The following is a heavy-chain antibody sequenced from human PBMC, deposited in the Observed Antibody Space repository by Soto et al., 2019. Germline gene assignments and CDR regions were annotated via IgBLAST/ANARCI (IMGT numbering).Heavy chain of an antibody. V-gene: IGHV1-24*01. CDR1: GYTLTELS. CDR2: FDPEDGET. D-gene: IGHD6-19*01. J-gene: IGHJ5*02. CDR3: ATLAVAGIWFDP. Sequence: ASVKVSCKVSGYTLTELSMHWVRQAPGKGLEWMGGFDPEDGETIYAQKFQGRVTMTEDTSTDTAYMELSSLRSEDTAVYYCATLAVAGIWFDPWGQGTLVTVSS.